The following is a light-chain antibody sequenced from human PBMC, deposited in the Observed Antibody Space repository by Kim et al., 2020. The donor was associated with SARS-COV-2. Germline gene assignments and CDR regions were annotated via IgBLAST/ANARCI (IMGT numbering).Light chain of an antibody. CDR3: QVWDTPSDHFV. CDR1: NIGSKS. CDR2: DDS. Sequence: APGKTARINCGGNNIGSKSVQWYQQKPGQAPVVVIKDDSDRPSGIPERFSGSNSGNTAALTISRVEAGDEADYYCQVWDTPSDHFVFGAGTKVTVL. V-gene: IGLV3-21*03. J-gene: IGLJ1*01.